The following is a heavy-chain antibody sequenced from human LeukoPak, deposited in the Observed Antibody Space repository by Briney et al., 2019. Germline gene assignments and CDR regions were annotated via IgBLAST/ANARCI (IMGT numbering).Heavy chain of an antibody. V-gene: IGHV3-21*01. CDR1: GGSFSGYS. D-gene: IGHD1-26*01. J-gene: IGHJ4*02. CDR2: ISSSSSYI. CDR3: ARDPGGGIVGATFRSLNY. Sequence: PSETLSLTGAVYGGSFSGYSWSWVRQAPGKGLEWVSSISSSSSYIYYADSVKGRFTISRDNAKNSLYLQMNSLRAEDTAVYYCARDPGGGIVGATFRSLNYWGQGTLVTVSS.